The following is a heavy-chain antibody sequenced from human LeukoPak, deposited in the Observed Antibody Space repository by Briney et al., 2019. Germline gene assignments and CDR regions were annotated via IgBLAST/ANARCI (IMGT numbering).Heavy chain of an antibody. CDR2: ISGSGGST. J-gene: IGHJ4*02. CDR1: GFTFSSYA. Sequence: GGSLRLSCAASGFTFSSYAMNWVRQAPGKGLEWVSAISGSGGSTYYADSVKGRFTISRDNSKNTLYLQMNSLRAEDTAVYYCAKDRVSYDFWSGYLSDYWGQGTLVTVSS. D-gene: IGHD3-3*01. CDR3: AKDRVSYDFWSGYLSDY. V-gene: IGHV3-23*01.